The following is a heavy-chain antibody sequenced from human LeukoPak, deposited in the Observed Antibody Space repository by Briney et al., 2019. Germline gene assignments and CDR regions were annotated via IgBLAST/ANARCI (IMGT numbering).Heavy chain of an antibody. CDR3: ARGTGYSSGRIHRY. CDR2: INHSRST. Sequence: SSETLSLTCAVYGGSFSGYYWSWIRQPPGKGLEWIGEINHSRSTNYNPPLRSRVTISVDTSKNQFSLKLSSVTAADTAVYYCARGTGYSSGRIHRYWGQGTLVTVSS. V-gene: IGHV4-34*01. CDR1: GGSFSGYY. D-gene: IGHD6-19*01. J-gene: IGHJ4*02.